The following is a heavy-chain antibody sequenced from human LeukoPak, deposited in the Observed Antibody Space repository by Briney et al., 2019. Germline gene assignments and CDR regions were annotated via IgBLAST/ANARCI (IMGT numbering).Heavy chain of an antibody. CDR3: GLSGNYYYYYMDV. J-gene: IGHJ6*03. CDR1: GGTFRTFA. Sequence: SVKVSCEASGGTFRTFAISWVRQAPGQGLEWMGGIIPIFGIPDSAQKFQGRLTIAADESTTTAYMELSSLRSDDTAIYYCGLSGNYYYYYMDVWGKGTTVTISS. D-gene: IGHD6-25*01. V-gene: IGHV1-69*13. CDR2: IIPIFGIP.